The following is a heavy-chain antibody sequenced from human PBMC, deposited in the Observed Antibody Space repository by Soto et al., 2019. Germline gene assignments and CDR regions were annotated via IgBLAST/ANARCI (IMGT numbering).Heavy chain of an antibody. J-gene: IGHJ6*01. CDR3: TRPGSGYDILTGQYFFFYHAGDV. Sequence: QVQLVDSGGGVVQPGRSLRLSCTTSGFMFNTYAMHWVRQPPGKGLEWEAVMSHDGSRTYYADAVKGRFTISRDNSKNTLYRQMTILRTENTAVYYCTRPGSGYDILTGQYFFFYHAGDVWGQATTVIVSS. CDR2: MSHDGSRT. V-gene: IGHV3-30-3*01. D-gene: IGHD3-9*01. CDR1: GFMFNTYA.